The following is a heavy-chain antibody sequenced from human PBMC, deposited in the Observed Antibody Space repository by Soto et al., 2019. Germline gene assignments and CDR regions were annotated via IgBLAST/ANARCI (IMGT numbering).Heavy chain of an antibody. V-gene: IGHV1-8*01. D-gene: IGHD1-20*01. CDR2: MNPNSGNT. CDR3: ARDNRYNWNDEGWFDP. J-gene: IGHJ5*02. CDR1: GYSFSDYD. Sequence: QVQLVQSGAEVKKPGASVKVSCKASGYSFSDYDINWVRQATGQGPEWMGWMNPNSGNTGYAQKCQGRVTITRNTSINTAYMELSRLGSEDTAVYYCARDNRYNWNDEGWFDPWGQGTLVTVSS.